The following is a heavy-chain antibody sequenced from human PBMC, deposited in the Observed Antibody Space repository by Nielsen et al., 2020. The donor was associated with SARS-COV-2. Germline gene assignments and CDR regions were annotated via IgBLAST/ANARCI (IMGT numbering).Heavy chain of an antibody. CDR2: INWNGGST. D-gene: IGHD6-25*01. Sequence: GGSLRLSCAASGFTFDDYGMSWVRQAPGKGLEWVSGINWNGGSTGYADSVKGRFTISRDNAKNSLYLQMNSLRAEDTALYHCARVPFSIAAPGYYGMDVWGQGTTVTVSS. J-gene: IGHJ6*02. V-gene: IGHV3-20*01. CDR1: GFTFDDYG. CDR3: ARVPFSIAAPGYYGMDV.